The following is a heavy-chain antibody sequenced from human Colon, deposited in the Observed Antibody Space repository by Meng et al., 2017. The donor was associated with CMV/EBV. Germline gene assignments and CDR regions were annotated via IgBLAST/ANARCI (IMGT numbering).Heavy chain of an antibody. CDR2: IYYRSRWLD. CDR1: GDTVSSTTVG. Sequence: QTLSLTCDISGDTVSSTTVGWNWIRQSPSRGLEWLGRIYYRSRWLDDYAQSVKSRISINVDTSKNQFSLQLDSVTPDDTAVYYCARRHTSGWYYFDSWGQGTLVTVSS. CDR3: ARRHTSGWYYFDS. J-gene: IGHJ4*02. V-gene: IGHV6-1*01. D-gene: IGHD6-19*01.